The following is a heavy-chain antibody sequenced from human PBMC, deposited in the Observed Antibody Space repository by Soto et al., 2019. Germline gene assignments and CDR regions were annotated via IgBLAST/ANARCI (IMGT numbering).Heavy chain of an antibody. CDR3: ARDSGDMLTGSPWFDP. Sequence: GGSLRLSCAASGFTFSSYAMHWVRQAPGKGLEWVAVISYDGSNKYYADSVKGRFTISRDNSKNTLYLQMNSLRAEDTAVYYCARDSGDMLTGSPWFDPWGQGTLVTVSS. V-gene: IGHV3-30-3*01. CDR2: ISYDGSNK. D-gene: IGHD3-9*01. J-gene: IGHJ5*02. CDR1: GFTFSSYA.